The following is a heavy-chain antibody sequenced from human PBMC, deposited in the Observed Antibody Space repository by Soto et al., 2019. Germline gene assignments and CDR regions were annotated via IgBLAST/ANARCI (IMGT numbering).Heavy chain of an antibody. D-gene: IGHD2-8*01. CDR3: SRYNGVGYYYMDV. J-gene: IGHJ6*03. Sequence: SETLSLSCAVSGYSISSSNWWGWIRQPLGKGLEWIGYIYYSGSTYYNPSLKSRVTMSVDTSKNQFSLKLSSVTAVDTAVYYCSRYNGVGYYYMDVCGRGSTVTVSS. CDR2: IYYSGST. V-gene: IGHV4-28*01. CDR1: GYSISSSNW.